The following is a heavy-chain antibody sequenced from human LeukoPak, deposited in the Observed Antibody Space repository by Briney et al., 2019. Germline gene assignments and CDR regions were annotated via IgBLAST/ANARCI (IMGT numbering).Heavy chain of an antibody. V-gene: IGHV3-48*01. J-gene: IGHJ4*02. Sequence: GGSLRLSCAASGFSFSRDSMNWVRQAPGKGLEWISYISHDSGIKYYADSVRGRFTISRDNAKNSLYLQMHSLRAEDTAVYFCVRDNPRCCGVVPANVDDYWGQGSLVTVSS. CDR1: GFSFSRDS. CDR2: ISHDSGIK. CDR3: VRDNPRCCGVVPANVDDY. D-gene: IGHD2-15*01.